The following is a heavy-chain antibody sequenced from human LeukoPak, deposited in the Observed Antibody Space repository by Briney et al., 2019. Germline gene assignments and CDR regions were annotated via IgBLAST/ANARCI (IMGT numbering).Heavy chain of an antibody. V-gene: IGHV4-4*07. J-gene: IGHJ3*02. Sequence: RPSETLSLTCTVSGGSISSYYWSWIRQPAGKGLEWIGRIYTSGSTNYNPSLKSRVTMSVDTSKNQFSLKLSSVTAADTAVCYCAREIAAAGFDAFDIWGQGTMVPVSS. CDR1: GGSISSYY. D-gene: IGHD6-13*01. CDR3: AREIAAAGFDAFDI. CDR2: IYTSGST.